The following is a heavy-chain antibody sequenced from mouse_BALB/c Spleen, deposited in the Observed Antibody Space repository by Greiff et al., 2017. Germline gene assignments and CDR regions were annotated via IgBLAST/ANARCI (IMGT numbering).Heavy chain of an antibody. V-gene: IGHV5-6*01. CDR2: ISSGGSYT. Sequence: EVQGVESGGDLVKPGGSLKLSCAASGFTFSSYGMSWVRQTPDKRLEWVATISSGGSYTYYPDSVKGRFTISRDNAKNTLYLQMSSLKSEDTAMYYCARLGYYAMDYWGQGTSVTVSS. CDR1: GFTFSSYG. CDR3: ARLGYYAMDY. J-gene: IGHJ4*01.